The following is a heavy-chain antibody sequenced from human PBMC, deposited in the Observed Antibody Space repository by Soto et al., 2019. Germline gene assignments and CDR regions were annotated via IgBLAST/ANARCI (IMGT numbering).Heavy chain of an antibody. V-gene: IGHV3-9*01. CDR3: AKKGVSGQDNWYFDL. Sequence: EVQLVESGGGLVQPGRSLRLACAASGFTFDDYAMYWVRQAPGKGPECVSGISWNGGATGYAESVRGRFTISRDNSKNSLYLQMDSLRPEDTAYYYCAKKGVSGQDNWYFDLWGRGTLVTVSS. CDR2: ISWNGGAT. J-gene: IGHJ2*01. CDR1: GFTFDDYA. D-gene: IGHD3-3*01.